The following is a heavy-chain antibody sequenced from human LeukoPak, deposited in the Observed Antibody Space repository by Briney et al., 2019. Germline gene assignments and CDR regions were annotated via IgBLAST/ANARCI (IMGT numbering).Heavy chain of an antibody. CDR2: IHYSGST. CDR1: GGSIINYY. J-gene: IGHJ4*02. V-gene: IGHV4-59*12. Sequence: SETLSLTCTVSGGSIINYYWSWIRQPPGKGLEWIGYIHYSGSTKYNPSLKSRVTISVDKSKNHFSLNLSSVTAADTAVYYCARDDSGTYAALDYWGQGTLVTVSS. D-gene: IGHD1-26*01. CDR3: ARDDSGTYAALDY.